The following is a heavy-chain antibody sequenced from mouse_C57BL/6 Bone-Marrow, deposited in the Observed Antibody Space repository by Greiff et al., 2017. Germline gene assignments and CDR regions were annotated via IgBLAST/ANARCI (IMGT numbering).Heavy chain of an antibody. CDR1: GYTFTSYD. J-gene: IGHJ1*03. Sequence: VKLVESGPELVKPGASVKLSCKASGYTFTSYDINWVKQRPGQGLEWIGWIYPRDGSTKYNEKFKGKATLTVDTSSSTAYMELHSLTSEDSAVYFCARRHYYGSSYWYFDVGGTGTTVTVSS. CDR3: ARRHYYGSSYWYFDV. D-gene: IGHD1-1*01. CDR2: IYPRDGST. V-gene: IGHV1-85*01.